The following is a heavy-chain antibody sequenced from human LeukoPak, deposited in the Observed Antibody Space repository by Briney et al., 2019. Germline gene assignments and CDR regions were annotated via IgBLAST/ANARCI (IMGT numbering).Heavy chain of an antibody. V-gene: IGHV1-24*01. Sequence: ASVKVSCKVSGYTLTELSMHWVRPAPGKGLERMGGFDPEDGETIYAQKFQGRVTMTEDTSTDTAYMELSSLRSEDTAVYYCATDLDYYDSSGSTWGQGTLVTVSS. CDR1: GYTLTELS. D-gene: IGHD3-22*01. J-gene: IGHJ5*02. CDR3: ATDLDYYDSSGST. CDR2: FDPEDGET.